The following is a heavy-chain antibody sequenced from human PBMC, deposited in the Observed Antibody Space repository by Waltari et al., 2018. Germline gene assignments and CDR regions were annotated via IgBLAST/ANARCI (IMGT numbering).Heavy chain of an antibody. CDR3: ARNYRTTGTFDY. CDR2: MNPSTGDT. D-gene: IGHD1-1*01. J-gene: IGHJ4*02. Sequence: QVPLVQPGTEVEKPGATVKDDCKAAGCTVVNLDFNWVRQATGQGLEWLGWMNPSTGDTGYAQKFQGRVTMTRDISINTAYMELRSLTSEDTAIYYCARNYRTTGTFDYWGQGALGTVSS. CDR1: GCTVVNLD. V-gene: IGHV1-8*02.